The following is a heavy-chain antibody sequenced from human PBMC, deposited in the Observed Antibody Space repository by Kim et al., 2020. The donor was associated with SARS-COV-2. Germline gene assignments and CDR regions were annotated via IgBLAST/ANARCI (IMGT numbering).Heavy chain of an antibody. J-gene: IGHJ4*02. V-gene: IGHV1-2*02. CDR1: GYSFTGYY. D-gene: IGHD2-2*01. CDR3: ARGQESCSTISCMYYFDY. Sequence: ASVKVSCKASGYSFTGYYMHWVRQAPGQGLEWMGWINPNSGDTNYAQKFQGRVTMTRDTSISTVYMELSRLRSDDTAVYNCARGQESCSTISCMYYFDYWGQGTLVTVSS. CDR2: INPNSGDT.